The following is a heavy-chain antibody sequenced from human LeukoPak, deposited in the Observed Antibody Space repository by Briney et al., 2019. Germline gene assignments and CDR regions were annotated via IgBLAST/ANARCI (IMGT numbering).Heavy chain of an antibody. Sequence: SETLSLTCTVSGGSISSYYWSWIRQPPGKGLEWIGYIYYSGSTNYNPSLKSRVTISVDTSKNQFSLKLSSVTAADTAVYYCARMYSSAYRAEYFHHWGQGTLVTVSS. CDR1: GGSISSYY. CDR2: IYYSGST. J-gene: IGHJ1*01. V-gene: IGHV4-59*08. D-gene: IGHD6-6*01. CDR3: ARMYSSAYRAEYFHH.